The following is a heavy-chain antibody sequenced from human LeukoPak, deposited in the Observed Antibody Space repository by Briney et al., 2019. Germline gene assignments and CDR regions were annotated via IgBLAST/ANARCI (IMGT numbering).Heavy chain of an antibody. J-gene: IGHJ4*02. D-gene: IGHD6-19*01. CDR1: GFTFNTYA. V-gene: IGHV3-23*01. Sequence: GSLRLSCEASGFTFNTYAIYWVRQAPGKGLEWVSGICGSGGCTYYADSVMGRFTISRDNSKNTVYLQMNSLTADDTAVYYCAKTTVGYSSGRYPGWPADCWGQGTLVTVSS. CDR2: ICGSGGCT. CDR3: AKTTVGYSSGRYPGWPADC.